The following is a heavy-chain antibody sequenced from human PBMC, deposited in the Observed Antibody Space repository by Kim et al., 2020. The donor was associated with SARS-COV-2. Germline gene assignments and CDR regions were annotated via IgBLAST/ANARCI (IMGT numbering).Heavy chain of an antibody. V-gene: IGHV3-21*01. CDR2: ISSSSSYI. CDR1: GFTFSSYS. J-gene: IGHJ6*02. Sequence: GGSLRLSCAASGFTFSSYSMNWVRQAPGKGLEWVSSISSSSSYIYYADSVKGRFTISRDNAKNSLYLQMNSLRAEDTAVYYCARDGAVQLWLTPQRSYYYYGMDVWGQGTTVTVSS. D-gene: IGHD5-18*01. CDR3: ARDGAVQLWLTPQRSYYYYGMDV.